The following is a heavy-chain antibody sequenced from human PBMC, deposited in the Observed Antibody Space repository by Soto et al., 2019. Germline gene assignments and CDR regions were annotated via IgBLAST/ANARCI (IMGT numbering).Heavy chain of an antibody. J-gene: IGHJ4*02. V-gene: IGHV3-33*06. CDR3: AKDLVGATDYFDY. Sequence: GGSLRLSCAASGFTFSSYGMHWVRQAPGKGLEWVAVIWYDGSNKYYADSVKGRFTISRDNSKNTLYLQMNSLRAEDTAVYYCAKDLVGATDYFDYWGQGTLVTVS. CDR2: IWYDGSNK. D-gene: IGHD1-26*01. CDR1: GFTFSSYG.